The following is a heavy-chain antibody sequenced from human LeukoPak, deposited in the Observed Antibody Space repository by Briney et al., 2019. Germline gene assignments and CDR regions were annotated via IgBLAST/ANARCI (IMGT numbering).Heavy chain of an antibody. CDR1: GFTFSSYS. J-gene: IGHJ4*02. Sequence: GGSLRLSCAASGFTFSSYSMNWVRQAPGKGLEWVSYINSGSSYIYYADSVKGRFTISRDNAKNSLYLQMNSLRAEDTAVYYCARVWHIVATIGGSFDYWGQGTLVTVSS. CDR2: INSGSSYI. CDR3: ARVWHIVATIGGSFDY. D-gene: IGHD5-12*01. V-gene: IGHV3-21*05.